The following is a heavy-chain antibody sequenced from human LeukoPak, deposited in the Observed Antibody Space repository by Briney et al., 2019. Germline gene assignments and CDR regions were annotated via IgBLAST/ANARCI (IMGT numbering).Heavy chain of an antibody. CDR1: GFTFSSYA. J-gene: IGHJ6*02. CDR3: ARSLPPDYYDSSGYRYGMDV. Sequence: GGSLRLSCAASGFTFSSYAMSWVRQAPGKGLEWVSTITGSGGSTYYADSVKGRFTISRDNAKNSLYLQMNSLRAEDTAVYYCARSLPPDYYDSSGYRYGMDVWGQGTTVTVSS. D-gene: IGHD3-22*01. V-gene: IGHV3-23*01. CDR2: ITGSGGST.